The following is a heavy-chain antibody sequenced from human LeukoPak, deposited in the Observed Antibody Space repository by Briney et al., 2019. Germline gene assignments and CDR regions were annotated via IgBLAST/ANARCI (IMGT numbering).Heavy chain of an antibody. CDR1: GYTFTSYG. CDR3: AVASGDYETSFDY. V-gene: IGHV1-69*13. D-gene: IGHD4-17*01. J-gene: IGHJ4*02. Sequence: ASVTVSCTASGYTFTSYGINWVRQAPGQGLEWMGGIIPIFGTANYAQKFQGRVTITADESTSTAYMELSSLRSEDTAVYYCAVASGDYETSFDYWGQGTLVTVSS. CDR2: IIPIFGTA.